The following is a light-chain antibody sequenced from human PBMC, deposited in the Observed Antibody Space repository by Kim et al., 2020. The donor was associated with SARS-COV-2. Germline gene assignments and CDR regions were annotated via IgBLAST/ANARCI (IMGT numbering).Light chain of an antibody. CDR1: RLGNKH. V-gene: IGLV3-1*01. CDR2: QDT. Sequence: VSPGQTASITCSGHRLGNKHAYWYQQRPGQSPVLVIYQDTKRPTRIPERFSGTNSGNTVTLTISGTQSMDEADYYCQAWDSSTAVFGGGTQLTVL. J-gene: IGLJ3*02. CDR3: QAWDSSTAV.